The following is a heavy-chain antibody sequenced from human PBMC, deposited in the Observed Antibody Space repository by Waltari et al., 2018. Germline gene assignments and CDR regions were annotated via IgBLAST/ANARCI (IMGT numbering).Heavy chain of an antibody. J-gene: IGHJ4*02. D-gene: IGHD3-10*01. V-gene: IGHV3-23*01. CDR2: ISGSGVST. CDR1: GFTFSSYA. CDR3: AKKPMVRGASDY. Sequence: EVQLLESGGGLVQPGGSLRLSCAASGFTFSSYAMSWVRQAPGKGLEWVSAISGSGVSTYYADSVKGRFTISRDNSKNTLYLQMNSLRAEDTAVYYCAKKPMVRGASDYWGQGTLVTVSS.